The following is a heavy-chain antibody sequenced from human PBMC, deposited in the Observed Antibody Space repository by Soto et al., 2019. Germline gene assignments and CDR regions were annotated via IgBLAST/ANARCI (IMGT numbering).Heavy chain of an antibody. J-gene: IGHJ4*02. CDR2: IIDSGST. Sequence: EVQLLESGGALVQPGGSLRLSCAASGFTFSNHAMNWVRQAPGKGLEWVSTIIDSGSTYYADSVKGRFTISRDNSKNTLYLQMNSLRAEDTAVYYCARDPRGYYCTSTSCLYFFDHWGQGTLVIVSS. V-gene: IGHV3-23*01. CDR1: GFTFSNHA. D-gene: IGHD2-2*01. CDR3: ARDPRGYYCTSTSCLYFFDH.